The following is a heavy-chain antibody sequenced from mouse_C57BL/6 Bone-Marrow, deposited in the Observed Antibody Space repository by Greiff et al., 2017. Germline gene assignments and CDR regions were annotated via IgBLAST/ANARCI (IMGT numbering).Heavy chain of an antibody. CDR1: GYTFTSYW. CDR2: IYPGSGST. CDR3: ARPYYCNYWYFDG. D-gene: IGHD2-10*01. J-gene: IGHJ1*03. Sequence: QVQLQQSGAELVKPGASVKMSCTASGYTFTSYWITWVKQRPGQGLEWIGDIYPGSGSTNYNEKFKSKATLTVDTSSSTAYMPLSSLTSEDSAVYYGARPYYCNYWYFDGWGRGTTVTVSS. V-gene: IGHV1-55*01.